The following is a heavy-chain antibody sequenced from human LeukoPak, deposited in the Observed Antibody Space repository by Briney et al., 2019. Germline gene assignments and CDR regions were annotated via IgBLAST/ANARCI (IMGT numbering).Heavy chain of an antibody. D-gene: IGHD4-17*01. CDR2: IKSKTGGGTT. CDR1: GFTFRSYA. CDR3: TTDWDYGDYEGGY. J-gene: IGHJ4*02. Sequence: AGGSLRLSCAASGFTFRSYAMHWVRQAPGKGLEWVGRIKSKTGGGTTDYAAPVKGRFTISRDDSKNTLYLQMNSLKTEDTAVYYCTTDWDYGDYEGGYWGQGTLVTVSS. V-gene: IGHV3-15*01.